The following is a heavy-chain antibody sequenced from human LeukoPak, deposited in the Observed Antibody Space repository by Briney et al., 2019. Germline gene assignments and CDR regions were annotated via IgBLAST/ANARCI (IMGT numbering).Heavy chain of an antibody. Sequence: GGSLRLSCAASGFTFSSYSMNWVRHAPGEGREWVSSIIGMSRYIYYADSVKGPFTISRDNGKNSLYLQMNRLRGEDTAVYYCAREGAYDSSGGVDCWGQGTLVTVSS. V-gene: IGHV3-21*01. D-gene: IGHD3-22*01. CDR1: GFTFSSYS. J-gene: IGHJ4*02. CDR2: IIGMSRYI. CDR3: AREGAYDSSGGVDC.